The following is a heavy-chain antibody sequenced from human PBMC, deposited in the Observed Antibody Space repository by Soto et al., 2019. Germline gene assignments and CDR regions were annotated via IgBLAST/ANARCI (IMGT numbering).Heavy chain of an antibody. Sequence: QVQLVQSGAEVKYPGSSVKVSCKASGGSFSSYTLSWVRQAPGQGLEWMGRITPTLGVPNYAHKFQDRVTIPADKSTSTAYMELSSLTSVEPAVYYCAWGGRIGRRPLIDYWGQGTLVIVSS. CDR3: AWGGRIGRRPLIDY. D-gene: IGHD2-15*01. CDR2: ITPTLGVP. V-gene: IGHV1-69*02. J-gene: IGHJ4*02. CDR1: GGSFSSYT.